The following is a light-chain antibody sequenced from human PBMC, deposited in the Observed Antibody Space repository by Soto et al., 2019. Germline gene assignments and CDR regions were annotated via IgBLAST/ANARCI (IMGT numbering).Light chain of an antibody. V-gene: IGKV1-33*01. CDR3: QQYDNLPLT. CDR1: QDLSNY. Sequence: DIQMTQSPSSLSASVGDRVTITCQASQDLSNYLNWFQQKPGKAPKLLIYDASNLETGVPSRFSGSGSGIDFTFTISSLQPEDIATYYCQQYDNLPLTFGGGTKVEIK. CDR2: DAS. J-gene: IGKJ4*01.